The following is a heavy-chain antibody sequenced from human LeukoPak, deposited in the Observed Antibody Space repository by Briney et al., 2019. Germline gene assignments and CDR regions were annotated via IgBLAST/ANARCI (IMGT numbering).Heavy chain of an antibody. CDR1: GFTVSSNY. CDR2: IYSGGST. V-gene: IGHV3-66*01. D-gene: IGHD6-19*01. CDR3: AKESTNRMMFSGSTYYFDY. J-gene: IGHJ4*02. Sequence: GGSLRLSCAASGFTVSSNYMSWVRQAPGKGLEWVSVIYSGGSTYYADSVKGRFTISRDNSKNTLYLQMNSLRAEDTAVYYCAKESTNRMMFSGSTYYFDYWGQGTLVTVSS.